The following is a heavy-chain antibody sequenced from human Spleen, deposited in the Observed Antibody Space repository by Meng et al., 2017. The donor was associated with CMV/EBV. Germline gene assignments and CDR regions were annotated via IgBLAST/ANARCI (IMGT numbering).Heavy chain of an antibody. Sequence: SETLSLTCAVYGASSSGYHWNWVRQSPGKGLEWVGDINDRGITNYSPSLKSRVSISVDTSKSQFSLQLTSVTAADTAFYYCVSVEKRHCSFTNCYKGGYYWGQGTLVTVSS. D-gene: IGHD2-2*01. CDR3: VSVEKRHCSFTNCYKGGYY. J-gene: IGHJ4*02. CDR1: GASSSGYH. CDR2: INDRGIT. V-gene: IGHV4-34*01.